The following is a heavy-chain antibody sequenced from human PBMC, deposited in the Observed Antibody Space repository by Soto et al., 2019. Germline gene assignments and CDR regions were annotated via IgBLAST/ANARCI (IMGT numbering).Heavy chain of an antibody. D-gene: IGHD3-3*01. CDR3: ASTIFGVVTPIFWFYYYGMDV. V-gene: IGHV4-39*01. Sequence: KPSETLSLTCTVSGGSISSSSYYWGWIRQPPGKGLEWIGSIYYSGSTYYNPSLKSRVTISVDTSKNQFSLKLSSVTAADAAVYYCASTIFGVVTPIFWFYYYGMDVWGQGTTVTVSS. CDR1: GGSISSSSYY. J-gene: IGHJ6*02. CDR2: IYYSGST.